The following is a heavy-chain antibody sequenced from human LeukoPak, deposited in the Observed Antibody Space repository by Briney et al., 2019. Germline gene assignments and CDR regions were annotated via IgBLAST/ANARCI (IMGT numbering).Heavy chain of an antibody. D-gene: IGHD3-9*01. CDR3: ARGTTDYDILTGYSHGAFDI. V-gene: IGHV4-61*01. J-gene: IGHJ3*02. Sequence: SETLSLTCTVSSGSVSSGSYYWTWIRQPPGKGLEWLGYIYFTGSTNYNPSLKSRVTISVDTSKNQFSLKLNSVTAADTAVYYCARGTTDYDILTGYSHGAFDIWGQGTMVTVSS. CDR2: IYFTGST. CDR1: SGSVSSGSYY.